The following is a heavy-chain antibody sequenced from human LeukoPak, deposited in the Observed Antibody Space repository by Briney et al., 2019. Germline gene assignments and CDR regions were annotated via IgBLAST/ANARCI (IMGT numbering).Heavy chain of an antibody. CDR3: ARTTLSRIAAAGHYYYGIDV. D-gene: IGHD6-13*01. V-gene: IGHV1-8*01. CDR2: MNPNSGNT. CDR1: GYTFTSYD. Sequence: ASVKVSCKASGYTFTSYDINWLRQATGQGLEWMGCMNPNSGNTGYAQKFQGRVTMTRNTSISTAYMELSSLRSEDTAVYYCARTTLSRIAAAGHYYYGIDVWGLRTTVTVSS. J-gene: IGHJ6*02.